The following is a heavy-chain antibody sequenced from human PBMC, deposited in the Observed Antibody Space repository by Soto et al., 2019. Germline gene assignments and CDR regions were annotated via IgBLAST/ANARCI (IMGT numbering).Heavy chain of an antibody. J-gene: IGHJ3*02. CDR2: ISYDGSNK. D-gene: IGHD3-3*01. V-gene: IGHV3-30*18. CDR1: AFTFSNHA. Sequence: QGQLVESGGDAVQPGRSLRLSCVGSAFTFSNHAMHWVRLAPGQGLEWVAYISYDGSNKAYGDSVQGRFTISRDNSKNTVILQMNSLRVEDTGVFHCAKEGRSYDDFSTGSVGTFDIWGRGTTVTVSS. CDR3: AKEGRSYDDFSTGSVGTFDI.